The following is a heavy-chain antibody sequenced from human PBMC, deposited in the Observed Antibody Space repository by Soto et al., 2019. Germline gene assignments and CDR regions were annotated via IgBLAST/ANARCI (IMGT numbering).Heavy chain of an antibody. CDR3: ARRLPYDYGDYDY. D-gene: IGHD4-17*01. J-gene: IGHJ4*02. V-gene: IGHV1-69*06. Sequence: ASVKVSCKASGGTFSSYAISWVRQAPGQGLEWMGGIVPIVGTVNYAQKLQGKVTITADKSTGTACMELSSLRSEDTAVYYCARRLPYDYGDYDYWGQGTLVTVSS. CDR2: IVPIVGTV. CDR1: GGTFSSYA.